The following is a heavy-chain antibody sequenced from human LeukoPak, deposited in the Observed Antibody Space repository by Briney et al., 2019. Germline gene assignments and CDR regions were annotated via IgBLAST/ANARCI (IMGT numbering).Heavy chain of an antibody. CDR3: ARESGSSSWYWTTNYYYYGMDV. CDR1: RYTFTSYD. J-gene: IGHJ6*02. D-gene: IGHD6-13*01. V-gene: IGHV1-8*01. Sequence: ASVKVSCKASRYTFTSYDINWLRQATGQGLEWMGWMNPNSGNTGYAQKFQGRVTMTRNTSISTAYMELSSLRSEDTAVYYCARESGSSSWYWTTNYYYYGMDVWGQGTTVAVSS. CDR2: MNPNSGNT.